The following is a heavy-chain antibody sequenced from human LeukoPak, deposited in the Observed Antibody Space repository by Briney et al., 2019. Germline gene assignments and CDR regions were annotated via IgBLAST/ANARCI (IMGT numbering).Heavy chain of an antibody. CDR1: GNYW. V-gene: IGHV3-74*01. J-gene: IGHJ4*02. D-gene: IGHD2-2*01. CDR2: INSDGSWT. CDR3: VSFYETY. Sequence: GGSLRLSCAASGNYWMHWVRQAPGKGLVWVSHINSDGSWTSYADSVKGRFTISKDNAKNTVYLQMNNLRAEDTAVYYCVSFYETYRGRGTLVTVSS.